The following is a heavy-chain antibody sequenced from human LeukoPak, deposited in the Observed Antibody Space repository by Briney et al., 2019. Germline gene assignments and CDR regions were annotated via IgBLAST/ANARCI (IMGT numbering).Heavy chain of an antibody. D-gene: IGHD6-13*01. J-gene: IGHJ4*02. CDR3: ARDYKQQHYYDY. CDR2: ISSSSSYI. CDR1: GFTLSSYA. Sequence: GGSLRLSCAASGFTLSSYAMRWVRQAPGKGLEWVSSISSSSSYIYYADSVKGRFTISRDNAKNSLYLQMNSLRAEDTAAYYCARDYKQQHYYDYWGQGTLVTVSS. V-gene: IGHV3-21*01.